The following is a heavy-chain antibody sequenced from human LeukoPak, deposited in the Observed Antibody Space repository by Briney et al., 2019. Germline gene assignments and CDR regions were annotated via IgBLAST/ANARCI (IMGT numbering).Heavy chain of an antibody. CDR2: INADEDRA. CDR1: GFTFSDYW. V-gene: IGHV3-74*01. D-gene: IGHD2-15*01. J-gene: IGHJ4*02. CDR3: ARGGAIYCSGDSCYPGDY. Sequence: SGGSLRLSCAASGFTFSDYWMHWVRQAPGKGLVWVSHINADEDRAAYADSVKGRFTISRDNARNTLYLQMNSLRAEDTAVYYCARGGAIYCSGDSCYPGDYWGQGTLVTVSS.